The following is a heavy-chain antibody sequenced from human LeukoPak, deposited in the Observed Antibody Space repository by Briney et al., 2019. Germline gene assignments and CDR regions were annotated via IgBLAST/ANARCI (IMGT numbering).Heavy chain of an antibody. Sequence: PSETLSLTCTVSGGSTSSYYWSWIRQPPGKGLEWIGYIYYSGSTNYNPSLKSRVTIPVDTSKNQFSLKLSSVTAADTAVYYCATLCSGGSCYSQDYWGQGTLVTVSS. CDR2: IYYSGST. J-gene: IGHJ4*02. CDR1: GGSTSSYY. D-gene: IGHD2-15*01. CDR3: ATLCSGGSCYSQDY. V-gene: IGHV4-59*08.